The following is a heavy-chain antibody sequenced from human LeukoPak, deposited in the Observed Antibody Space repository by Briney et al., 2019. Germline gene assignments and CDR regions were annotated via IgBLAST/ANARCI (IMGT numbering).Heavy chain of an antibody. CDR3: ARAGYSSHNWFDP. CDR1: GYPFSGPY. CDR2: INPNSGGT. V-gene: IGHV1-2*02. J-gene: IGHJ5*02. Sequence: ASVKVSCKASGYPFSGPYMHWVRPAPGQGLAWMGWINPNSGGTNYAQKLQGRVTMTRDTSISTAYMELSRLRSDDTAVYYCARAGYSSHNWFDPWGQGTLVTVSS. D-gene: IGHD5-18*01.